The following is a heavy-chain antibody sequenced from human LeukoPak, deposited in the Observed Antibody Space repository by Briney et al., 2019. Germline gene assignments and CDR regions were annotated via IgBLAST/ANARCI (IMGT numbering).Heavy chain of an antibody. Sequence: ASVKVSCKASGYTFTSSGISWVRQAPGQGLEWMGWISAYNGNTNYAQKLQGRVTMTTDTSTSTAYMELRSLRSDDTAVYYCARDSSGHDAFDIWGQGTMVTVSS. J-gene: IGHJ3*02. V-gene: IGHV1-18*01. CDR2: ISAYNGNT. CDR3: ARDSSGHDAFDI. D-gene: IGHD6-19*01. CDR1: GYTFTSSG.